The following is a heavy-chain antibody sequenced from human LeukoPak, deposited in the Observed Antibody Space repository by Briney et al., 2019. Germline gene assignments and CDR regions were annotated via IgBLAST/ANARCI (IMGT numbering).Heavy chain of an antibody. CDR1: GGSISSYY. D-gene: IGHD3/OR15-3a*01. V-gene: IGHV4-59*01. J-gene: IGHJ4*02. CDR2: IYYSGST. CDR3: ARGGLGEFDY. Sequence: SETLSLTCTVSGGSISSYYWSWIRQPPGKGLEWIGYIYYSGSTNYNPSLKSRVTISVDTSKNQFSLKLSSVTAADTAVYYCARGGLGEFDYWGQGTLVTVSS.